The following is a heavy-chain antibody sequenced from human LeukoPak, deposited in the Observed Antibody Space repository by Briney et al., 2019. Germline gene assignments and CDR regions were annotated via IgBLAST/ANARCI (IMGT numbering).Heavy chain of an antibody. Sequence: GGSLRLSCVASGFTFGKYWMSWVRQAPGKGLEWVANIKLDGSEKNYMDSVKGRFTISRDNTKNSLYLQMNSLRVEDTAVYYCARGGYSYGYGVDYYYYYGMDVWGQGTTVTVSS. J-gene: IGHJ6*02. D-gene: IGHD5-18*01. CDR3: ARGGYSYGYGVDYYYYYGMDV. CDR2: IKLDGSEK. V-gene: IGHV3-7*03. CDR1: GFTFGKYW.